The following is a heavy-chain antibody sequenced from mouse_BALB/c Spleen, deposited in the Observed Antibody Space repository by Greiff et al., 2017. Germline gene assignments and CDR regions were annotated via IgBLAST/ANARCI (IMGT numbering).Heavy chain of an antibody. J-gene: IGHJ4*01. CDR1: GYTFTSYW. V-gene: IGHV1-69*02. CDR2: IYPSDSYT. Sequence: QVQLQQPGSELVRPGASVKLSCKASGYTFTSYWMHWVKQRPGQGLEWIGNIYPSDSYTNYNQKFKDKATLTVDKSSSTAYMQLSSPTSEDSAVYYCTRSEGYYYAMDYWGQGTSVTVSS. CDR3: TRSEGYYYAMDY.